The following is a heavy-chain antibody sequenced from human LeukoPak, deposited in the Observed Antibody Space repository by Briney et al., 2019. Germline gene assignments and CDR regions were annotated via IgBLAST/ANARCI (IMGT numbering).Heavy chain of an antibody. V-gene: IGHV4-39*01. Sequence: PSETLSLTCTVSGGSISSSSYYWGWIRQPPGKGLEWIGSIYYSGSTYYNPSPKSRVTISVDTSKNQFSLKLSSVTAADTAVYYCARHAAYSSSWYMWQWLQNYMDVWGKGTTVTVSS. J-gene: IGHJ6*03. CDR3: ARHAAYSSSWYMWQWLQNYMDV. CDR2: IYYSGST. CDR1: GGSISSSSYY. D-gene: IGHD6-13*01.